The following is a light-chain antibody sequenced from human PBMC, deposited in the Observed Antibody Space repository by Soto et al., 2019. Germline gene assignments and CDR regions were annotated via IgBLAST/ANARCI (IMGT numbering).Light chain of an antibody. J-gene: IGKJ4*01. CDR3: QQRYGWPPLT. CDR2: DAS. V-gene: IGKV3-11*01. CDR1: RNVFSY. Sequence: ETVLTQSPATLSLSPGERASLSCRASRNVFSYVAWYQQKPGQAPRLLIYDASHRASGIPARFSGSGSGTDFTLTISSLEPEDFAVYYCQQRYGWPPLTFGGGTRVDLK.